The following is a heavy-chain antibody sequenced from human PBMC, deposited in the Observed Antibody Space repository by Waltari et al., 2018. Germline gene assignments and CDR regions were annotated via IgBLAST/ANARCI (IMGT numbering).Heavy chain of an antibody. CDR1: GESFSGYF. CDR2: IHYDGST. CDR3: ARYGEVRPNYFFDF. V-gene: IGHV4-34*01. J-gene: IGHJ4*01. Sequence: QVQLHQGGAGLLKPSETLSLTCAVPGESFSGYFWSWIRQPPGKSLEWLGAIHYDGSTKYKPSLKSRLSLSVDTTKKHFSLRLTSVTAADTGMYFCARYGEVRPNYFFDFWGQGIRVTVSS. D-gene: IGHD2-21*01.